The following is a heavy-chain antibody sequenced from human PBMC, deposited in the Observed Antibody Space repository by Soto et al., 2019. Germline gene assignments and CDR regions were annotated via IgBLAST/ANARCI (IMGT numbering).Heavy chain of an antibody. J-gene: IGHJ2*01. CDR2: IKQDGREK. CDR3: ARASGVYWYFDL. CDR1: GFTFSSYW. V-gene: IGHV3-7*01. D-gene: IGHD2-8*01. Sequence: GGSLRLSCAASGFTFSSYWMSWVRQAPGKGLEWVSNIKQDGREKYYVDSVKGRFTISRDKAKNSLYLQMNSLRAEDTALYYCARASGVYWYFDLWGRGTLVTVSP.